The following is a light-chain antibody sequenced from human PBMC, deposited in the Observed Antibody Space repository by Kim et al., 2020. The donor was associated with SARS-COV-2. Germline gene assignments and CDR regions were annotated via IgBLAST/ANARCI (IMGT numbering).Light chain of an antibody. J-gene: IGKJ5*01. CDR2: GAS. CDR3: LQHSTYPIT. V-gene: IGKV1-17*01. Sequence: ASVGDRVTITCRACQDIRNDLGWYQQNPGRAPKRLIYGASSVQSGVPSRFSGSGSGTEFTLTISSVQPEDFATYFCLQHSTYPITFGQGTRLEIK. CDR1: QDIRND.